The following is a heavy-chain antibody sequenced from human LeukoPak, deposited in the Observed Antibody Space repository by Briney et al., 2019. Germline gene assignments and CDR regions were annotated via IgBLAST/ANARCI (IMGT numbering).Heavy chain of an antibody. V-gene: IGHV3-23*01. D-gene: IGHD3-10*01. CDR3: AKDPMVRGVIITKYFDY. CDR2: ISGSGGST. CDR1: GFTFSSCA. J-gene: IGHJ4*02. Sequence: GGSLILSCVVSGFTFSSCAMSWVRQAPGKGLEWLSGISGSGGSTYYADSVKGRFTISRDNSKNTLYLQMNSLRAEDTAVYYCAKDPMVRGVIITKYFDYWGQGTLVTVSS.